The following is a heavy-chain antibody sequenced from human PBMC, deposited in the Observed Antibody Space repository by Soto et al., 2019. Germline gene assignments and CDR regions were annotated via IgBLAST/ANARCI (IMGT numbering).Heavy chain of an antibody. Sequence: QVQLVQSGAEVKKPGSSVKVSCKASGGTFSSYAISGVRQAPGQGLEWMGGIIPIFGTANYAQKFQGRVTITADKSTSTAYMELSSLRSEDTAVYYCAEYYYDSSGYYGPFDYWGQGTLVTVSS. V-gene: IGHV1-69*06. D-gene: IGHD3-22*01. CDR2: IIPIFGTA. J-gene: IGHJ4*02. CDR1: GGTFSSYA. CDR3: AEYYYDSSGYYGPFDY.